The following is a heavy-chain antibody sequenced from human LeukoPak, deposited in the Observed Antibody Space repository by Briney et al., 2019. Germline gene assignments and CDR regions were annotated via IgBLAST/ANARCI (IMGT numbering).Heavy chain of an antibody. J-gene: IGHJ4*02. Sequence: GGSLRLSCAASGFTFSTYSMNWVRQAPGKGLEWVSSISSSSSYIYYADSVKGRFTISRDNAKNSLYLQMNSLRAEDTAVYYCARDFGARGWFDYWGQGTLVTVSS. CDR1: GFTFSTYS. V-gene: IGHV3-21*01. CDR3: ARDFGARGWFDY. D-gene: IGHD3-10*01. CDR2: ISSSSSYI.